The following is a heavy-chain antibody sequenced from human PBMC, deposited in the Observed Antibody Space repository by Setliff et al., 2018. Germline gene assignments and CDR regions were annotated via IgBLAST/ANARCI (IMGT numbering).Heavy chain of an antibody. J-gene: IGHJ3*01. Sequence: GESLKISCKGSGYSFSNFWIGWVRQMPGKGLEWMGIIYPGDSDTRYSPSFQGQVTISADKSINTAYLQWTSLKASDTAMYYCARDGYSASDVFDFWGQGTMVTVSS. D-gene: IGHD5-18*01. V-gene: IGHV5-51*01. CDR1: GYSFSNFW. CDR3: ARDGYSASDVFDF. CDR2: IYPGDSDT.